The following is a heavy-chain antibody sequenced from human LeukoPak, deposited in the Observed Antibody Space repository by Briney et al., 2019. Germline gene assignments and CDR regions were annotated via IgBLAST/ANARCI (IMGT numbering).Heavy chain of an antibody. D-gene: IGHD6-13*01. CDR3: APTNSWYYYFDY. J-gene: IGHJ4*02. V-gene: IGHV1-2*02. Sequence: ASVKVSCKASGYTFTGYYMHWVRQAPGQGLEWMGWINPNSGGTNYAQKFQDRVTLTRDTSISTAFMELSRLRSDDTAVYYCAPTNSWYYYFDYWGQGTLVTVSS. CDR2: INPNSGGT. CDR1: GYTFTGYY.